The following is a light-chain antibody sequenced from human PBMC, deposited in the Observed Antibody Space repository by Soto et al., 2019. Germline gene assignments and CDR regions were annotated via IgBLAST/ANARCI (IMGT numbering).Light chain of an antibody. V-gene: IGKV1-5*03. Sequence: DIQMTQYPSTLSTSVGDRVTITCLAKHNISSWLAWYQQKPGKAPKLLIYKASSLERGVTSRFSGSGSGTEFTLTMSSLQTDDFATYFCQQYNSYWWTVGQGTKVEIK. CDR3: QQYNSYWWT. J-gene: IGKJ1*01. CDR2: KAS. CDR1: HNISSW.